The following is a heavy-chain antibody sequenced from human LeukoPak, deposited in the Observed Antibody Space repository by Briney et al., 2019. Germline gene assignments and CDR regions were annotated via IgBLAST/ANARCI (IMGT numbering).Heavy chain of an antibody. Sequence: PGGSLRLSCAASGFTFSSYSMNWVRQAPGKGLEWVSSISSSSSYVYYADSVKGRFTISRDNAKNSLYLQMNSLRAEDTAVYYCARESLDSSGWTPGFDYWGQGTLVTVSS. J-gene: IGHJ4*02. D-gene: IGHD6-19*01. CDR1: GFTFSSYS. CDR2: ISSSSSYV. V-gene: IGHV3-21*01. CDR3: ARESLDSSGWTPGFDY.